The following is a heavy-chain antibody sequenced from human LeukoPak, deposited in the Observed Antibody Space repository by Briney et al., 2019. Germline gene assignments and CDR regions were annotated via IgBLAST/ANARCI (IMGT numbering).Heavy chain of an antibody. CDR3: AREEVKSFDN. CDR1: GGSFSGYY. V-gene: IGHV4-34*01. Sequence: SETLSLTCAVYGGSFSGYYWSWIRQPPGKGLEWIGEINHSGSTNYNPSLKRRVTISVDTTKNHFSLKLSSVTAADTAVYYCAREEVKSFDNWGQGTLVTVSS. J-gene: IGHJ4*02. CDR2: INHSGST.